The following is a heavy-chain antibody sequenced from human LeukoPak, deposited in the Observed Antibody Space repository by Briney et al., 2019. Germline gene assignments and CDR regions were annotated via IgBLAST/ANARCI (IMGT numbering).Heavy chain of an antibody. J-gene: IGHJ4*02. CDR3: ARCPEYCSSTSCGILFDY. CDR2: IYYSGST. D-gene: IGHD2-2*01. Sequence: SETLSLTCTVSGGSISSYYWSWIRQHPGKGLVWIGYIYYSGSTYYNPSLKSRVTISVDTSKNQFSLKLSSVTAADTAVYYCARCPEYCSSTSCGILFDYWGQGTLVTVSS. V-gene: IGHV4-59*06. CDR1: GGSISSYY.